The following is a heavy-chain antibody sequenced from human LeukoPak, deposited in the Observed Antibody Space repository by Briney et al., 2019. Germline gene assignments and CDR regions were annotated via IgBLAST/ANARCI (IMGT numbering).Heavy chain of an antibody. J-gene: IGHJ4*02. V-gene: IGHV4-38-2*02. D-gene: IGHD1-26*01. Sequence: SETLSLTCTVSGYSISSGYYWGWIRQPPGKGLEWIGEINHSGSTNYNPSLKSRATISVDTSKNQFSLKLSSVTAADTAVYYCARRSGGYYGKWSDYWGQGTLVTVSS. CDR2: INHSGST. CDR1: GYSISSGYY. CDR3: ARRSGGYYGKWSDY.